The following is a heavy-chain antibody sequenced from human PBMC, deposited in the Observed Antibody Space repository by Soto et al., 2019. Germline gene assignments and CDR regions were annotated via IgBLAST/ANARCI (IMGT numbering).Heavy chain of an antibody. CDR1: GGSISSSSYY. V-gene: IGHV4-39*01. D-gene: IGHD3-22*01. J-gene: IGHJ4*02. CDR2: IYYSGST. CDR3: GRHNLGGGEGTMIVVVMAPQIYYFDY. Sequence: SETLSLTCTVSGGSISSSSYYWGWIRQPPGKGLEWIGSIYYSGSTYYNPSLKSRVTISVDTSKNQFSLKLSSVTAADTAVYYWGRHNLGGGEGTMIVVVMAPQIYYFDYWGKGTLVTVSS.